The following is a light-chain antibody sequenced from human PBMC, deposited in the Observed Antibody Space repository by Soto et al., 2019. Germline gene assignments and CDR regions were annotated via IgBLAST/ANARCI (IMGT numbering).Light chain of an antibody. CDR2: HAS. V-gene: IGKV1-5*01. Sequence: IQMTQSPSTLSASVGDRVTVTCRASQSISSWLAWYQQKPGKAPKLLIYHASSLGSGVPSRFSGSGSGTEFTLTISSLQPDDFATYYCQQYNTYPWTFGQGTKVEIK. CDR1: QSISSW. J-gene: IGKJ1*01. CDR3: QQYNTYPWT.